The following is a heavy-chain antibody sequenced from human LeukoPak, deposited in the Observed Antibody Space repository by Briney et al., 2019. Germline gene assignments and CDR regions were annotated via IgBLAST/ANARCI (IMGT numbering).Heavy chain of an antibody. V-gene: IGHV4-4*07. CDR3: ARWRGPERFLEWLKVGHPGRGAFDI. D-gene: IGHD3-3*01. CDR2: IYTSGSR. CDR1: GGAFISDY. J-gene: IGHJ3*02. Sequence: SETLSLTCTVSGGAFISDYWSSSWQPAGTGLKSSFRIYTSGSRNYKPSFKSRVTISLDTSKERFFLTLSSVTAADTAVYYCARWRGPERFLEWLKVGHPGRGAFDIWGRGTMLTVSS.